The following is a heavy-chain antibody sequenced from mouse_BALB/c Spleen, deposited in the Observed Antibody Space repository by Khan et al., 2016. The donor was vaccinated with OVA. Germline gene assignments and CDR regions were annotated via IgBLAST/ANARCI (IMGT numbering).Heavy chain of an antibody. CDR3: ARGYEFFPY. J-gene: IGHJ3*01. CDR1: GYSFTVYY. V-gene: IGHV1-26*01. Sequence: EVQLQQSGPDLVKPGASVKISCKASGYSFTVYYMTWVKQSHGKSPEWIGRVNPNNGDTNYNQNFKGKAILNVDKSSNTAYMELRSLTSEDSSVFYCARGYEFFPYWGQGTLVTGSA. CDR2: VNPNNGDT. D-gene: IGHD2-12*01.